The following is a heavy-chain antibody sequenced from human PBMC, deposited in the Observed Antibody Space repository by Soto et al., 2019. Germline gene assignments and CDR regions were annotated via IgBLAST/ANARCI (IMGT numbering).Heavy chain of an antibody. V-gene: IGHV3-23*01. D-gene: IGHD6-6*01. CDR3: AKDVAGSSSPVDY. CDR2: VSSSGSNT. CDR1: GFTFSSYA. Sequence: GSLRLSCAASGFTFSSYAMSWVRQAPGKGLKWVSAVSSSGSNTYYADSVKGRFTITRDNSKNTLYLQMGSLRAEDTAIYYCAKDVAGSSSPVDYWGQGTLVTVSS. J-gene: IGHJ4*02.